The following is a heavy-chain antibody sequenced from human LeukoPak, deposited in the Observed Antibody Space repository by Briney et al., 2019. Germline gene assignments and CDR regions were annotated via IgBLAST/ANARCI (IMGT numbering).Heavy chain of an antibody. CDR2: IRYDGSNK. CDR3: ATSLRYFDWLLYLDY. CDR1: GFTFSTFG. Sequence: GGSLRLSCAASGFTFSTFGMSWVRQAPGKGLEWVAFIRYDGSNKYYADSVKGRFTISRDNSKNTLYLQMNSLRAEDAAVYYCATSLRYFDWLLYLDYWGQGTLVTVSS. J-gene: IGHJ4*02. D-gene: IGHD3-9*01. V-gene: IGHV3-30*02.